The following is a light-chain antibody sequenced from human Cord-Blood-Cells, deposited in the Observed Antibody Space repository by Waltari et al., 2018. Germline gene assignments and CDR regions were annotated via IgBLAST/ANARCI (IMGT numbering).Light chain of an antibody. J-gene: IGLJ2*01. Sequence: SSALTQDPAASVALGQTVRITCQGDSLRSLFASWYQQKPGQAPVLVIYGKNNRPSGIPDRFSGSSSGNTASLTITGAQAEDEADYYCNSRDSSGNHLVFGGGTKLTVL. V-gene: IGLV3-19*01. CDR3: NSRDSSGNHLV. CDR1: SLRSLF. CDR2: GKN.